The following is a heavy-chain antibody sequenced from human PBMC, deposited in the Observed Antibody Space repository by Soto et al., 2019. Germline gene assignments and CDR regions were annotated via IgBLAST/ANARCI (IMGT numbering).Heavy chain of an antibody. CDR2: ISSSRSTI. CDR3: ARAPYYYDSSGYGYWYFDL. Sequence: EVQLVESGGGLVQPGGSLRLSCGASGFTFSSYSMNWVRQAPGKGLEWVSYISSSRSTIYYADSVKGRFTISRDNAKNTVYLQMNSLRDEDTAVYYCARAPYYYDSSGYGYWYFDLWGRGTLVTVSS. J-gene: IGHJ2*01. V-gene: IGHV3-48*02. CDR1: GFTFSSYS. D-gene: IGHD3-22*01.